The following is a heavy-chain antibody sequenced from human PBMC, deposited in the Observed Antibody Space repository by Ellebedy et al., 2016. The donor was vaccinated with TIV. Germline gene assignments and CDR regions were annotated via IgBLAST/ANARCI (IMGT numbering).Heavy chain of an antibody. J-gene: IGHJ6*03. Sequence: MPSETLSLTCTVSGGSISPYYWSWVRQSPGKGLEWIGFISETGSTNYSPSLEGRVTISADPSKNPFSLNLTSVTAADTAVYYCARRLRVLLRTDYFFYMDVWGKGTTAIVSS. D-gene: IGHD2-15*01. CDR2: ISETGST. CDR1: GGSISPYY. CDR3: ARRLRVLLRTDYFFYMDV. V-gene: IGHV4-59*01.